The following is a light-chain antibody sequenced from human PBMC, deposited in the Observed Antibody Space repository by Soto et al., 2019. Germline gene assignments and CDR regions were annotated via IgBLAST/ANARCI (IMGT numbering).Light chain of an antibody. CDR3: QQYNNWPPYT. CDR2: GAS. J-gene: IGKJ2*01. V-gene: IGKV3-15*01. CDR1: QSVSRN. Sequence: EIVMTQSPATLSVSPGERATLSCRASQSVSRNLAWYQQKPGQAPRLLIYGASTRATGIPARFSGSRSGTEFTLTISSLQSEDCAVYYCQQYNNWPPYTFGQGTKLEIK.